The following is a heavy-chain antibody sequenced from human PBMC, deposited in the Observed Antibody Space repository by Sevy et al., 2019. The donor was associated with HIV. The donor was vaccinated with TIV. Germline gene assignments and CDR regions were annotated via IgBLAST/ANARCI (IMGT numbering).Heavy chain of an antibody. J-gene: IGHJ4*02. CDR1: GGTFSSYG. Sequence: ASVKVSCKASGGTFSSYGISWVRQAPGQGLEWMEGIIPILGTVNYAQKFQGRVTITADESTKTDYMELSSLRSEDTAVYYCARGGGNGWYYFDYWGQETLVSVSS. CDR3: ARGGGNGWYYFDY. CDR2: IIPILGTV. D-gene: IGHD6-19*01. V-gene: IGHV1-69*13.